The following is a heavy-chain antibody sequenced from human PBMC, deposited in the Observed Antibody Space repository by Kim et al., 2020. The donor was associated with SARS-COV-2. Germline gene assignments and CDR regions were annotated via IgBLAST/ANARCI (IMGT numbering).Heavy chain of an antibody. CDR2: INHSGST. Sequence: SETLSLTCAVYGGSFSGYYWSWIRQPPGKGLEWIGEINHSGSTNYNPSLKSRVTISVDTSKNQFSLKLSSVTAADTAVYYCAARQIWNIYYGSENWFDPWGQGTLVTVSS. CDR3: AARQIWNIYYGSENWFDP. D-gene: IGHD3-10*01. V-gene: IGHV4-34*01. CDR1: GGSFSGYY. J-gene: IGHJ5*02.